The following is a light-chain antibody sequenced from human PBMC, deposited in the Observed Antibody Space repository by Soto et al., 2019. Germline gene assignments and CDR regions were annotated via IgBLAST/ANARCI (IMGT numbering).Light chain of an antibody. J-gene: IGLJ2*01. CDR2: DVS. V-gene: IGLV2-14*03. CDR1: SSDVGGYNY. CDR3: SSYTSSSTRVV. Sequence: QAVVTQPASVSGSPGQSITICCTGTSSDVGGYNYVSWYQQHPGKAPKVMIYDVSNRPSGVSNRFSGSKSGNTASLTISGLQVEDEADYYCSSYTSSSTRVVFGGGTKVTVL.